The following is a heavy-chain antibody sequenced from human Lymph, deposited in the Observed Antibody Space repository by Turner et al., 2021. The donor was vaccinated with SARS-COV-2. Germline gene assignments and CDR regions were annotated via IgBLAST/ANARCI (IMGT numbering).Heavy chain of an antibody. CDR3: ARERYDSSGSESYYFDY. D-gene: IGHD3-22*01. CDR1: GLSFSRYS. CDR2: ISISSSYI. Sequence: EVQLVESGGGLVKHGGSLRLSCADSGLSFSRYSMNWVRQSPGKGLEWVSSISISSSYIYYADSVKGRFTISRDSAKTSLYLQINSLRAEDTAVYYCARERYDSSGSESYYFDYWGQGTLVTVSS. V-gene: IGHV3-21*01. J-gene: IGHJ4*02.